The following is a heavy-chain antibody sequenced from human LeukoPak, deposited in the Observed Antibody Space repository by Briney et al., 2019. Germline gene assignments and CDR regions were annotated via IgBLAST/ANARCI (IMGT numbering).Heavy chain of an antibody. J-gene: IGHJ4*02. D-gene: IGHD5-12*01. CDR1: GGTFSSYA. V-gene: IGHV1-69*13. Sequence: ASVKVSCKASGGTFSSYAISWVRQAPGQGLEWMGGIIPIFGTANYAQKFQGRVTITADESTSTAYMELSSLRSEDTAVYYCARGVATPRRGGFDYWGQGTLVTVSS. CDR2: IIPIFGTA. CDR3: ARGVATPRRGGFDY.